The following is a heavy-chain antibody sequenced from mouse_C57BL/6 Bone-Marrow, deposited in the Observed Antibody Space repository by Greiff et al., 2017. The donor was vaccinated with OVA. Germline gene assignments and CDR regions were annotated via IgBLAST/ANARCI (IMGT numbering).Heavy chain of an antibody. CDR1: GYSITSGYY. CDR2: ISYDGSN. V-gene: IGHV3-6*01. D-gene: IGHD1-1*01. Sequence: EVKLMESGPGLVKPSQSLSLTCSVTGYSITSGYYWNWIRQFPGNKLEWMGYISYDGSNNYNPSLKNRISITRDTSKNQFFLKLNSVTTEDTATYYCARDDYGSRGFAYWGQGTLVTVSA. J-gene: IGHJ3*01. CDR3: ARDDYGSRGFAY.